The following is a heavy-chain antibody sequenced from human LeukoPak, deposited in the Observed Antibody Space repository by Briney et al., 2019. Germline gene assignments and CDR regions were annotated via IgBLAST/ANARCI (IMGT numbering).Heavy chain of an antibody. CDR3: ASEGGASGPELEY. V-gene: IGHV1-2*02. CDR2: INPHSGGT. D-gene: IGHD3-3*01. CDR1: GYNVNGYL. Sequence: ASVKVSCKSYGYNVNGYLLECDRQAPGQGLEWMGWINPHSGGTDNAQNFQGRVTMTRDTSINTAYMELTRMTSDDTAVYFCASEGGASGPELEYWGQGTLVTVSS. J-gene: IGHJ4*02.